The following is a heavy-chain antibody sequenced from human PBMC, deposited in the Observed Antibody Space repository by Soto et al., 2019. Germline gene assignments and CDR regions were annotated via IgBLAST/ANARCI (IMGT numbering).Heavy chain of an antibody. V-gene: IGHV1-69*12. D-gene: IGHD5-12*01. CDR2: IIPIFGTV. CDR1: GGTFSNYP. J-gene: IGHJ2*01. Sequence: QVQLVQSGAEVKKPGSSVKVSCKASGGTFSNYPISWVRQAPGQGLEWMGGIIPIFGTVNYAQKFQGRVTITADESTSTAYMELSSLRSEDTAVYYCARGNHRWLQLGYFELWGRGTRVTVSS. CDR3: ARGNHRWLQLGYFEL.